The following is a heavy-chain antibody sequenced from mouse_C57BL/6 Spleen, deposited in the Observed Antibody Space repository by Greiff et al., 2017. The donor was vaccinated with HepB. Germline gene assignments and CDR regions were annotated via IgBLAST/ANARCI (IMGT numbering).Heavy chain of an antibody. J-gene: IGHJ3*01. CDR3: ARDYDYDRGFAY. V-gene: IGHV1-20*01. CDR1: GYSFTGYF. D-gene: IGHD2-4*01. CDR2: INPYNGDT. Sequence: DVKLQESGPELVKPGDSVKISCKASGYSFTGYFMNWVMQSHGKSLEWIGRINPYNGDTFYNQKFKGKATLTVDKSSSTAHMELRSLTSEDSAVYYCARDYDYDRGFAYWGQGTLVTVSA.